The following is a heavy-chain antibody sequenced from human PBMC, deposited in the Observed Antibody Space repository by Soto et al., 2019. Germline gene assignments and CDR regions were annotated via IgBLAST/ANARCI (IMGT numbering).Heavy chain of an antibody. CDR3: ARELFQFGPRVGTFDI. J-gene: IGHJ3*02. D-gene: IGHD3-16*01. V-gene: IGHV4-34*01. CDR1: GLSFGGYC. Sequence: SETLCLTCAFYGLSFGGYCLSLIRQPPGKGLEWIGEINHSGSTNYNPSLKSRVTISVDTSKNQFSLKLSSVTAADTAVYYCARELFQFGPRVGTFDIWGQGTLVTVSS. CDR2: INHSGST.